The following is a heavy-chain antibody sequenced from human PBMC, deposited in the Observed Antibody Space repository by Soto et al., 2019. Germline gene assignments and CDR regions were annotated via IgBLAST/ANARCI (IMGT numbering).Heavy chain of an antibody. CDR1: GYTFRSYG. V-gene: IGHV1-18*01. Sequence: ASVKVSCKASGYTFRSYGISWVRQAPGQGLEWMGWISGYNGNTHYSQKFQGKVTMTTDTSTSTAYMELRNLRSDDTAVYYCAKADSNHAGRFSYSYMDVWGTGTMVTVSS. J-gene: IGHJ6*03. D-gene: IGHD5-18*01. CDR2: ISGYNGNT. CDR3: AKADSNHAGRFSYSYMDV.